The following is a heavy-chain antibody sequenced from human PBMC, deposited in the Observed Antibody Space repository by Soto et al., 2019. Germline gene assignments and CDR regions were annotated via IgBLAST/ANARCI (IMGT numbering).Heavy chain of an antibody. J-gene: IGHJ4*02. CDR3: SRGATSIFWN. V-gene: IGHV4-59*01. CDR2: VYYGGCT. D-gene: IGHD3-9*01. CDR1: GGSISSYY. Sequence: QVQLQESGPGLVKPSETLSLTCTVSGGSISSYYWSWIRQPPGKGLEWIGYVYYGGCTNYNPSLKRRVTISVDTSKTQCSLKLSSVTAADTAVYYCSRGATSIFWNWGQVTLVSVSS.